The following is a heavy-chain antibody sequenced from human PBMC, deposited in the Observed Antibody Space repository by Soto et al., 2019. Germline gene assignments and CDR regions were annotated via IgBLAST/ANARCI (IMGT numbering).Heavy chain of an antibody. CDR2: IYYSGST. V-gene: IGHV4-61*01. D-gene: IGHD2-15*01. CDR1: CGSVSSGSYY. J-gene: IGHJ3*02. CDR3: ARDSPNRLGYCSGGSCSDAFDI. Sequence: PSETLSLTCTVSCGSVSSGSYYWSWIRQPPGKGLEWIGYIYYSGSTNYNPSLKSRVTISVDTSKNQFSLKLSSVTAADTAVYYCARDSPNRLGYCSGGSCSDAFDIWGQGTMVTVSS.